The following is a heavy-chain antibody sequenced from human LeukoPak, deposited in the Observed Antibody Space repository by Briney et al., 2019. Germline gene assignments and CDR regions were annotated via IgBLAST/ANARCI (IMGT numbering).Heavy chain of an antibody. Sequence: ASVKVSCKASGYTFTSYAMNWVRQAPGQGLEWMGWINTNTGNPTYAQGFTGRFVFSLDTSVSTAYLQISSLKAEDTAVYYCARDPPTADYGGYYFDYWGQGTLVTVSS. V-gene: IGHV7-4-1*02. J-gene: IGHJ4*02. CDR3: ARDPPTADYGGYYFDY. D-gene: IGHD4-23*01. CDR2: INTNTGNP. CDR1: GYTFTSYA.